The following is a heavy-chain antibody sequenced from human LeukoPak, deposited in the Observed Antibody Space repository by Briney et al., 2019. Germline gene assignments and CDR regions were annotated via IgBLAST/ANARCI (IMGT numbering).Heavy chain of an antibody. V-gene: IGHV3-53*01. CDR2: IYSDGST. D-gene: IGHD3-16*01. J-gene: IGHJ4*02. Sequence: PGGSLRLSCAASGFIVSGDFMSWVRQAPGKGLEWVSVIYSDGSTYYADSVKGRFTISRDNSKNTLDLQMTGLRAEDTAVYYCARDGFGTGSNWGQGTLVTVSS. CDR3: ARDGFGTGSN. CDR1: GFIVSGDF.